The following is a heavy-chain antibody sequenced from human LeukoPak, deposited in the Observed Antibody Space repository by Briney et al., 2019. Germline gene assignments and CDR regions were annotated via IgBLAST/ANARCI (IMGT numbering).Heavy chain of an antibody. D-gene: IGHD6-6*01. CDR2: ISYDGSNK. CDR3: AREGGSIYGSSIPFDY. J-gene: IGHJ4*02. V-gene: IGHV3-30-3*01. Sequence: GGSLRLSCAASGFTFSSYAMHWVRQAPGKGLEWVAVISYDGSNKYYADSVKGRFTISRDNSKNTLYLQMNSLRAEDTAVYYCAREGGSIYGSSIPFDYWGQGTLVTVSS. CDR1: GFTFSSYA.